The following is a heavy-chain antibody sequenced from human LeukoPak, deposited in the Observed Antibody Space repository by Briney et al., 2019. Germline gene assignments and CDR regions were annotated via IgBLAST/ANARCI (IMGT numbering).Heavy chain of an antibody. V-gene: IGHV4-59*01. CDR2: IYYSGST. Sequence: PSETLSLTCTVSGGSISSYYWSWIRQPPGKGLEWIGYIYYSGSTNYNPSLKSRVTISVDTSKNQFSLKLSSVTAADTAVYYCARSSGPRYFDLWGRGTLVTVSS. J-gene: IGHJ2*01. CDR1: GGSISSYY. D-gene: IGHD3-10*01. CDR3: ARSSGPRYFDL.